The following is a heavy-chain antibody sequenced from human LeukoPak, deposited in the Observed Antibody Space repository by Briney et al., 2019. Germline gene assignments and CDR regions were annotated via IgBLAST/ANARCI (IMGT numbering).Heavy chain of an antibody. CDR3: AKVYDILTGYYLSEY. J-gene: IGHJ4*02. V-gene: IGHV3-23*01. Sequence: GASLRLSCAASGFTFSSYAMSWVRQAPGKGLEWVSAISGSGGSTYYADSVKGRLTISRDNSKNTLYLQMNSLRAEDTAVYYCAKVYDILTGYYLSEYWGQGTLVTVSS. CDR2: ISGSGGST. D-gene: IGHD3-9*01. CDR1: GFTFSSYA.